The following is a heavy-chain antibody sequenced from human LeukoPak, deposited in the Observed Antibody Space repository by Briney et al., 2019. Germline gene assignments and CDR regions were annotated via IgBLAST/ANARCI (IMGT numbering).Heavy chain of an antibody. CDR2: ICPDGPVT. CDR1: GFTFSIYC. V-gene: IGHV3-74*01. Sequence: GGSLRLSCAASGFTFSIYCMHWVRQAPGKGPMWVTRICPDGPVTNYADSVKARFSISRDNARNTVYLQMNSLRAEDTAIYYRVRDFRSADYWGQGTLVTVSS. CDR3: VRDFRSADY. J-gene: IGHJ4*02.